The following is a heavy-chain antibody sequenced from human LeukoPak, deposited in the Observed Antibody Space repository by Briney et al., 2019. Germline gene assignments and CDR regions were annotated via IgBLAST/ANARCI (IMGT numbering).Heavy chain of an antibody. CDR1: GFTFSSYG. Sequence: GGSLRLSCAASGFTFSSYGMHWVRQAPGKGLEWVAVIWYDGSNKYYADSVKGRFTISRDNSKNTLYLQMNSLRAEDTAVYYCAKDKETRGYSYGHPYYFDYWGQGTLVTVSS. D-gene: IGHD5-18*01. CDR3: AKDKETRGYSYGHPYYFDY. V-gene: IGHV3-33*06. J-gene: IGHJ4*02. CDR2: IWYDGSNK.